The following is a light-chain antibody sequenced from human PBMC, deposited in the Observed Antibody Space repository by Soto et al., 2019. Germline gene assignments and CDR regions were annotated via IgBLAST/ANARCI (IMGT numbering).Light chain of an antibody. Sequence: ETVMTQSPGTLSVSPGESATLSCRAGQSVSLSLAWYQMRPGQPPRLLIYGASTRATDIPARFRGTGSGTDFTLTISSLQSEDFAVYFCQQYHIWPSWTFGQGTKVDIK. CDR2: GAS. J-gene: IGKJ1*01. CDR3: QQYHIWPSWT. CDR1: QSVSLS. V-gene: IGKV3-15*01.